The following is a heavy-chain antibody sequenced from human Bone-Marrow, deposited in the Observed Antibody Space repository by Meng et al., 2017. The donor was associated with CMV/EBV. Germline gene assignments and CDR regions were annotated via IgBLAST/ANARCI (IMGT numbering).Heavy chain of an antibody. J-gene: IGHJ6*02. CDR2: MNPNSGNT. Sequence: ASVKVSCKASGYTFTSYDINWVRQATGQGLEWMGWMNPNSGNTGYAQKFQGRVTITRNTSISTAYMELSSLRSEDTAVYYCARRGLAVLAYYGMDVWGQGTTVTVSS. V-gene: IGHV1-8*03. CDR3: ARRGLAVLAYYGMDV. CDR1: GYTFTSYD. D-gene: IGHD6-19*01.